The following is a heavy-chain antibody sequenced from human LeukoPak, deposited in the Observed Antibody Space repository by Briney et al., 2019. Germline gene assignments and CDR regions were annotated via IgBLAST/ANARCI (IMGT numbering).Heavy chain of an antibody. D-gene: IGHD3-22*01. CDR2: ISYDGSNK. J-gene: IGHJ4*02. V-gene: IGHV3-30*18. Sequence: GRSLRLSCAASGFTFSSYGMHWVRQAPGKGLEWVAVISYDGSNKYYADSVKGRFTISRDNSKNTLYLQMNSLRAEDTAVYYCAKAVDSSFDYWGQGTLVTVSS. CDR3: AKAVDSSFDY. CDR1: GFTFSSYG.